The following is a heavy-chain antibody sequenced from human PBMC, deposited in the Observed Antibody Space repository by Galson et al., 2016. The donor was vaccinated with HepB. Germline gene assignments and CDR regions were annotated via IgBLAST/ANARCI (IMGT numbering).Heavy chain of an antibody. V-gene: IGHV4-39*07. CDR1: GGSISSSSYY. CDR3: ARDSEPGKYGSGSGSFDY. J-gene: IGHJ4*02. CDR2: IYYSGST. D-gene: IGHD3-10*01. Sequence: SETLSLTCTVSGGSISSSSYYWGWIRQPPGKGLEWIGSIYYSGSTYYNPSLKSRVTISVDTSKKQFSLNLSSVTAADTAVYCCARDSEPGKYGSGSGSFDYWGQGTLVTVSS.